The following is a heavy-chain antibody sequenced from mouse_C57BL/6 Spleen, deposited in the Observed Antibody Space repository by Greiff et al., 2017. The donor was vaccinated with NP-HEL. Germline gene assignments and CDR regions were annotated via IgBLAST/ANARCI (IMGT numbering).Heavy chain of an antibody. V-gene: IGHV2-2*01. CDR3: ARSNWDEYFDV. D-gene: IGHD4-1*02. CDR1: GFSLTSYG. J-gene: IGHJ1*03. CDR2: IWSGGST. Sequence: QVQLQQSGPGLVQPSQSLSITCTVSGFSLTSYGVHWVRQSPGKGLEWLGVIWSGGSTDYNAAFISRLSISKDNSKSQVFFKMNSLQADDTAIYYCARSNWDEYFDVWGTGTTVTVSS.